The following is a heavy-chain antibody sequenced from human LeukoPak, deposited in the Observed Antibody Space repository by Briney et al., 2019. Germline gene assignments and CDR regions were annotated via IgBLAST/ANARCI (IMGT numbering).Heavy chain of an antibody. Sequence: AGGSLRLSCAASGFTLSNHWMHWVRQAPGKGLVWVSRISGDEIWTSYADSVKGRFIISRDNAKDTLYLQMNSLRTEDTAVYYCAREYNSGPKQTDAFDIWGQGTTVTVSS. J-gene: IGHJ3*02. V-gene: IGHV3-74*01. CDR3: AREYNSGPKQTDAFDI. D-gene: IGHD3-22*01. CDR2: ISGDEIWT. CDR1: GFTLSNHW.